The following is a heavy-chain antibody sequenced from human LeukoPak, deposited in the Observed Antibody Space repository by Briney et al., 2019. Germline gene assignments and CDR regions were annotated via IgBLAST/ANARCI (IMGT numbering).Heavy chain of an antibody. CDR1: GFTFSSYS. CDR3: ARDTGLRFLEWLFPFDP. Sequence: GGSLRLSCAASGFTFSSYSMNWVRQAPGKGLEWVSSISSSSYIYYADSVKGRSTISRDNAKNSLYLQMNSLRAEDTAVYYCARDTGLRFLEWLFPFDPWGQGTLVTVSS. CDR2: ISSSSYI. D-gene: IGHD3-3*01. V-gene: IGHV3-21*01. J-gene: IGHJ5*02.